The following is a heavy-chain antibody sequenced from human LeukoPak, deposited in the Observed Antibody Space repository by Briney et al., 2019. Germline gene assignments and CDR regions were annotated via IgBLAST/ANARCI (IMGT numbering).Heavy chain of an antibody. J-gene: IGHJ5*02. V-gene: IGHV4-59*01. D-gene: IGHD6-19*01. CDR3: ARAEAEGWFDP. CDR1: GGSISSYY. Sequence: KPSETLSLTCTVSGGSISSYYWSWIRQPPGKGLEWIGYIYYSGSTNYNPSLKSRVTISVDTSKNQFSLKLSSVTAADTAVYYCARAEAEGWFDPWGQGTLVTVCS. CDR2: IYYSGST.